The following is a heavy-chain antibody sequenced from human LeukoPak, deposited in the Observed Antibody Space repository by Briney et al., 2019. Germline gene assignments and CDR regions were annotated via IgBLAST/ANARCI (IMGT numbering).Heavy chain of an antibody. D-gene: IGHD3-10*01. Sequence: QSGRTLRPSCAVSEITLSNYGMSWVRQAPGKGLEWVAGISDSGGSTNYGDSVKGRFTISRGNPKNTLYLQMNSLRAEDTAVYFCAKRGIVIREVLIVGFHKEAYYFDYWGQGAMVTVSS. CDR2: ISDSGGST. J-gene: IGHJ4*02. CDR3: AKRGIVIREVLIVGFHKEAYYFDY. V-gene: IGHV3-23*01. CDR1: EITLSNYG.